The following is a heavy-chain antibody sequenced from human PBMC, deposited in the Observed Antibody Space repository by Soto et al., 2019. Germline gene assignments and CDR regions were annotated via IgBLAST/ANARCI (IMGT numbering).Heavy chain of an antibody. CDR2: IYYSGST. Sequence: ETLSLTCTVSGGSISRYYWNWIRQPPGKGLEWIGYIYYSGSTNYNPSLKSRVTISVDTSKNQFSLHLNSVTPEDTAVYYCVRQIGNSWLDFWGQGTLVTVSS. CDR3: VRQIGNSWLDF. D-gene: IGHD1-26*01. J-gene: IGHJ5*01. V-gene: IGHV4-59*08. CDR1: GGSISRYY.